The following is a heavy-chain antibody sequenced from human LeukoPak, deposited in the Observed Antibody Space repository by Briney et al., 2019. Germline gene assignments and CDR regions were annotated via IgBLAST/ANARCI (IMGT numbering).Heavy chain of an antibody. Sequence: ASVKVSCKASGYTFTGYYMHWVRQAPGQGLEWMGWINPNSGGTNYAQKFQGRVTMTRDTSISTAYMELSRLRSDDTAVYYCARDNDSRDPPHFDYWGQGTLVTVSS. V-gene: IGHV1-2*02. D-gene: IGHD3-16*01. CDR2: INPNSGGT. CDR1: GYTFTGYY. CDR3: ARDNDSRDPPHFDY. J-gene: IGHJ4*02.